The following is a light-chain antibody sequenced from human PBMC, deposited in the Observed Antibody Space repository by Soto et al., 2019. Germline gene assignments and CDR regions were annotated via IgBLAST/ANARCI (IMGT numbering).Light chain of an antibody. V-gene: IGKV3-20*01. Sequence: EIVWTQSPGTLSLFPGERATLSCRASQSVSNNYLGWYQQKPGQAPRLLIYGASTRATGIPDRFSGSGSGTDFTLTISRLEPEDFAVYYCQQYGSSPFTFGGGTKVEIK. J-gene: IGKJ4*01. CDR1: QSVSNNY. CDR3: QQYGSSPFT. CDR2: GAS.